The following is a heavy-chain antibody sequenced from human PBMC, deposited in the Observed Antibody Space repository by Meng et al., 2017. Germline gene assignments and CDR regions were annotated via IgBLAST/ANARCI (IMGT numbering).Heavy chain of an antibody. V-gene: IGHV1-2*06. CDR2: INPNSGGT. CDR1: GYTFTGYY. CDR3: ARDDYGDYFDY. Sequence: VHVVKYGAELKKPWAYVKVSSKASGYTFTGYYMHWVRQAPGQGLEWMGRINPNSGGTNYAQKFQGRVTMTRDTSISTAYMELGRLRSDDTAVYYCARDDYGDYFDYWGQGTLVTVSS. J-gene: IGHJ4*02. D-gene: IGHD4-17*01.